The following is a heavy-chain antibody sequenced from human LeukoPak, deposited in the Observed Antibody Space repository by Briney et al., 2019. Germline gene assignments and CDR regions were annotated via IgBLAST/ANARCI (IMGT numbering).Heavy chain of an antibody. D-gene: IGHD3-22*01. J-gene: IGHJ6*02. Sequence: PGGSLRLSCAASGFTFSSYAMSWVRQAPGKGLEWVSAISGSGGSTYYADSVKGRFTISRDNSKNTLYLQMNSLRAEDTAVYYCAKSHYYYDSSGFYYYYGMDVWGQGTTVTVSS. CDR3: AKSHYYYDSSGFYYYYGMDV. CDR2: ISGSGGST. CDR1: GFTFSSYA. V-gene: IGHV3-23*01.